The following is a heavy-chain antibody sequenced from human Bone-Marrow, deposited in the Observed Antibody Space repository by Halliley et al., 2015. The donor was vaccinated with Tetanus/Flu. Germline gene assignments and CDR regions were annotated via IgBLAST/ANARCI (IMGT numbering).Heavy chain of an antibody. V-gene: IGHV4-34*01. CDR3: ARQYAYFDY. Sequence: PGRGWGWIGEINHSGTTNHTPPLKSRVPISVDPPKSQFPLKLSSVPAADTAVYYCARQYAYFDYWGQGTLVTVSS. CDR2: INHSGTT. J-gene: IGHJ4*02.